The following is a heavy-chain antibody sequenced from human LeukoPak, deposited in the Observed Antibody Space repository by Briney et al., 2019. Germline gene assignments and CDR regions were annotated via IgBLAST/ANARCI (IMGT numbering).Heavy chain of an antibody. CDR3: ARRVGANFFDY. Sequence: GGSLRLSCAASGFTFSSYGMHWVRQAPGRGLEWISYIGSSGRTIYYADSVKGRFTISRDNAKNSLYLQMNSLRAEDTAVYYCARRVGANFFDYGGQGTLVTVSS. CDR1: GFTFSSYG. CDR2: IGSSGRTI. J-gene: IGHJ4*02. V-gene: IGHV3-48*04. D-gene: IGHD1-26*01.